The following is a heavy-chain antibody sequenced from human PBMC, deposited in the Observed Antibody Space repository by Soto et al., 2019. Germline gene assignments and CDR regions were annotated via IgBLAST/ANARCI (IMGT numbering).Heavy chain of an antibody. V-gene: IGHV1-46*01. CDR3: ARPFQSWPGGWYFDL. J-gene: IGHJ2*01. CDR2: INPSGGST. Sequence: GASVKVSCKASGYTFTSYYMHWVRQAPGQGLEWMGKINPSGGSTSYKQKFQGRVTMTRDTATSTVYMELSSLRSEDTALYYCARPFQSWPGGWYFDLWGRGTLVTVSS. CDR1: GYTFTSYY. D-gene: IGHD3-16*01.